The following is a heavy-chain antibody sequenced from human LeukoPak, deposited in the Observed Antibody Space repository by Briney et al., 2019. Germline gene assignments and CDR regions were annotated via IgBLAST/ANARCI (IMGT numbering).Heavy chain of an antibody. Sequence: SETLSLTCTVSGCSISSYYWSWIRQPPGKGLEWIGYIYYSGSTKYNPSLKSRVTISVDASKTQFSLKLNSVTAAYTAVYYCASGSRELYYFDYWGQGTLVTVSS. V-gene: IGHV4-59*01. CDR1: GCSISSYY. J-gene: IGHJ4*02. CDR3: ASGSRELYYFDY. CDR2: IYYSGST. D-gene: IGHD2-15*01.